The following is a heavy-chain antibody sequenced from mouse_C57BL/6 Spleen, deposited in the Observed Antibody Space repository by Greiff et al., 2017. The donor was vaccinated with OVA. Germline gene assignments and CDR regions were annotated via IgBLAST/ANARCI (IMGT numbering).Heavy chain of an antibody. CDR2: IDPSDSYT. Sequence: QVQLQQPGAELVMPGASVKLSCKASGYTFTSYWMHWVKQRPGQGLEWIGEIDPSDSYTNYNQKFKGKSTLTVDKSSSTAYMQLSSLTSEDSAVYYCARGATVVADHWYCDVWGTGTTVTVSS. D-gene: IGHD1-1*01. CDR1: GYTFTSYW. J-gene: IGHJ1*03. V-gene: IGHV1-69*01. CDR3: ARGATVVADHWYCDV.